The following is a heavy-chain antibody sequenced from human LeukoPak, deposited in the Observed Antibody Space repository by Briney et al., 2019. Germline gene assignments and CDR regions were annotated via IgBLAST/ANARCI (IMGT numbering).Heavy chain of an antibody. V-gene: IGHV3-73*01. CDR3: TRQGYGYDSSDYYLHFDY. CDR2: IRSKANSYAT. Sequence: GGSLRLSCAASGFTLSGSAMHWVRQASGKGLEWVGRIRSKANSYATAYAASVKGRFTISRDDSKNTAYLQMNSLKTEDTAVYYCTRQGYGYDSSDYYLHFDYWGQGTLVTVSS. D-gene: IGHD3-22*01. J-gene: IGHJ4*02. CDR1: GFTLSGSA.